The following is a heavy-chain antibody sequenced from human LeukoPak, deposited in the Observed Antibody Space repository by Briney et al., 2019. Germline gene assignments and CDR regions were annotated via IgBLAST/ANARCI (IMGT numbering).Heavy chain of an antibody. CDR2: IYYSGST. D-gene: IGHD6-19*01. CDR1: GGSISSSSYY. Sequence: SETPSLTCTVSGGSISSSSYYWGWIRQPPGQGLEWIGSIYYSGSTYYNPSLKSRVTISVDTSKNQFSLKLSSVTAADTAVYYCARRLGSSGPFDYWGQGTLVTVSS. V-gene: IGHV4-39*01. J-gene: IGHJ4*02. CDR3: ARRLGSSGPFDY.